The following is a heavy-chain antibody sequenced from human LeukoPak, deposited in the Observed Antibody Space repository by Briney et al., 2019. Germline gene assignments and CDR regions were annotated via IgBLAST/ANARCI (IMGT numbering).Heavy chain of an antibody. D-gene: IGHD2-15*01. Sequence: ASVKVSCKASGYTFTSYDINWVRQATGQGLEWMGWMNPNSGNTGYAQKFQGRVTITRNTSISTAYMELSSLRSEDTAVYYCARGNLVVVVAALRSFYGMDVWGQGTTVTVSS. J-gene: IGHJ6*02. CDR3: ARGNLVVVVAALRSFYGMDV. CDR1: GYTFTSYD. V-gene: IGHV1-8*03. CDR2: MNPNSGNT.